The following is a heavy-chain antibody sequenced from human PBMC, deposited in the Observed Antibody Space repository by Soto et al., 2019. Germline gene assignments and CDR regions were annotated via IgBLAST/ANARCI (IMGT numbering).Heavy chain of an antibody. CDR2: IYYSGST. CDR1: GGSISSGGYY. Sequence: SETLSLTCTVSGGSISSGGYYWSWIRQHPGKGLEWIGYIYYSGSTYYNPSLKSRVTISVDTSKNQFSLKLSSVTAADTAVYYCARDRYGDYYYYYMDVWGKGTTVTVSS. J-gene: IGHJ6*03. CDR3: ARDRYGDYYYYYMDV. D-gene: IGHD4-17*01. V-gene: IGHV4-31*03.